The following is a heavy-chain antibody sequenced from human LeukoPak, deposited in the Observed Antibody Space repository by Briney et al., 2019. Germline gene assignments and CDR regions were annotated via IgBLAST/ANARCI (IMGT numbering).Heavy chain of an antibody. Sequence: GGSLRLACAASGFTFSSYGMHWVRQAPGKGLEWVAVISYDGSNKYYADSVKGRFTISRDNSKNTLYLQMNSLRAEDTAVYYCAKHVQLGGEWGQGTLVTVSS. D-gene: IGHD1-1*01. J-gene: IGHJ4*02. CDR1: GFTFSSYG. V-gene: IGHV3-30*18. CDR3: AKHVQLGGE. CDR2: ISYDGSNK.